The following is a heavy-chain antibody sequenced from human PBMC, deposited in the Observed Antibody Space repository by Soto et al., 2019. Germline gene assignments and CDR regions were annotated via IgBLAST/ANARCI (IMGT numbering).Heavy chain of an antibody. CDR2: VWYDESNT. D-gene: IGHD3-10*01. CDR1: GFNLSNYG. J-gene: IGHJ4*02. V-gene: IGHV3-33*01. Sequence: GGSLRLSCAASGFNLSNYGMHWVRQDPGKGLEWVAVVWYDESNTYYADSVKGRFTISRDNSKNTLYLQMSSLRAEDTAVYYCARDTGTYYYGSPHYWGQGTLVTVSS. CDR3: ARDTGTYYYGSPHY.